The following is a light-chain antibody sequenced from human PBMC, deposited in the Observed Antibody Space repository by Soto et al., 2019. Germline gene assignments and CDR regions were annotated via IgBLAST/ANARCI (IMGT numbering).Light chain of an antibody. V-gene: IGKV3-20*01. Sequence: EIVLTQSPGTLSLSPGERATLSCRASQSVSSSYLAWYQQKPGQAPRLLISATSRRATGTPDRFSGSGSGTDFTLTISRLEPEDFAVYYCQQYGSSLGTFGQGTKVDIK. CDR1: QSVSSSY. J-gene: IGKJ1*01. CDR3: QQYGSSLGT. CDR2: ATS.